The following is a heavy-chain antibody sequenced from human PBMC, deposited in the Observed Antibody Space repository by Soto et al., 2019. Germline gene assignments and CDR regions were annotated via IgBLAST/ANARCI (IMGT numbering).Heavy chain of an antibody. CDR3: ARHLPFITAAGNNYYGMDV. CDR1: GYSFTSYW. J-gene: IGHJ6*02. V-gene: IGHV5-51*01. D-gene: IGHD6-13*01. CDR2: IYPGDSDT. Sequence: GESLKISCKGSGYSFTSYWIGWVRQMPGKGLEWMGIIYPGDSDTRYSPSFQGQVTISADKSISTAYLQWSSLKASDTAMYYCARHLPFITAAGNNYYGMDVWGQGTTVTVSS.